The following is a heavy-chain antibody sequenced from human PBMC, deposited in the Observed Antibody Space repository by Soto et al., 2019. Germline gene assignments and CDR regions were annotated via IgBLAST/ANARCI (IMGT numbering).Heavy chain of an antibody. CDR3: ARVSAFGVVISYYYGMDV. J-gene: IGHJ6*02. D-gene: IGHD3-3*01. V-gene: IGHV4-39*01. Sequence: SETLSLTCTVSGGSISSGGYYWSWIRQHPGKGLEWIGSIYYSGSTYYNPSLKSRVTISVDTSKNQFSLKLSSVTAADTAVYYCARVSAFGVVISYYYGMDVWGQGTTVTVSS. CDR2: IYYSGST. CDR1: GGSISSGGYY.